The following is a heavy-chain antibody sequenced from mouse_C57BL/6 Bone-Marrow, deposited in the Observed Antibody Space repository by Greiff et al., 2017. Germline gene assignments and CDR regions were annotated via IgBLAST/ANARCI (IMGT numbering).Heavy chain of an antibody. CDR3: ARGFYYYGSSYGY. D-gene: IGHD1-1*01. Sequence: VQLQQPGAELVKPGASVKMSCKASGYTFTSYWLTWVKQRPGQGLEWIGDIYPGSGSTNYNEKFKSKATLTVDTSSSTAYMQLSSLTSEDSAVYYCARGFYYYGSSYGYWGQGTTLTVSS. V-gene: IGHV1-55*01. J-gene: IGHJ2*01. CDR1: GYTFTSYW. CDR2: IYPGSGST.